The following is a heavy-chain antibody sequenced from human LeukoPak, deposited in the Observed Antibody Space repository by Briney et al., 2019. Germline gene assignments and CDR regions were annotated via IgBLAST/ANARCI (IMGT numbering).Heavy chain of an antibody. Sequence: ASVKVSCKASGYTFTGYYLHWVRQAPGQGLEWMGWINPNSGGTNYAQKFQGRVTMTRDTSISTAYMELSRLRSDDTALYYCAREEMGGTTLFDYWGQGTLVTVSS. D-gene: IGHD1-26*01. CDR3: AREEMGGTTLFDY. CDR2: INPNSGGT. J-gene: IGHJ4*02. V-gene: IGHV1-2*02. CDR1: GYTFTGYY.